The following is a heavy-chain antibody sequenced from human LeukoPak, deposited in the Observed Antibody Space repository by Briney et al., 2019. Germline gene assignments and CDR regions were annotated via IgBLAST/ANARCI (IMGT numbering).Heavy chain of an antibody. D-gene: IGHD4-11*01. Sequence: SETLSLTCAVYGGSFSGYYWSWIRQPPGKGLEWIGEINHSGSTNYNPSLKRRVTISVDTSKNQFSLKLSSVTAADTAVYYCARNTVTTTGIDYWGQGTLVTVSS. J-gene: IGHJ4*02. CDR3: ARNTVTTTGIDY. V-gene: IGHV4-34*01. CDR2: INHSGST. CDR1: GGSFSGYY.